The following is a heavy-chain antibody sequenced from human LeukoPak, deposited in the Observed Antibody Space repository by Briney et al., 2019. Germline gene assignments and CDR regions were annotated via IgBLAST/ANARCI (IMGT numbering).Heavy chain of an antibody. J-gene: IGHJ4*02. CDR2: INSDGTNT. Sequence: PGGSLRLSCAASGFTLSSYWMHWVRQAPGKGLVWVSRINSDGTNTNYADSVKGRFTISRDTAKNTLYLQMNSLRAEDTAVYYCAKADRRSDLPYYFDYWGQGTLVTVSS. V-gene: IGHV3-74*01. CDR3: AKADRRSDLPYYFDY. CDR1: GFTLSSYW.